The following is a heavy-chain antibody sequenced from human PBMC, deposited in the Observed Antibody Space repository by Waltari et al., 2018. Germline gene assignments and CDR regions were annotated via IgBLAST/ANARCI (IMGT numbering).Heavy chain of an antibody. J-gene: IGHJ6*02. CDR3: ARDYGGNSYYYYGMDV. Sequence: QVQLQESGPGLVKPSETLSLTCTVSGGSISSYYWSWIRQPPGKGLEWIGYIYYSGSTNYNPSLKSRVTRSVDTSKNQFSLKLSSVTAADTAVYYCARDYGGNSYYYYGMDVWGQGTTVTVSS. CDR2: IYYSGST. CDR1: GGSISSYY. D-gene: IGHD4-17*01. V-gene: IGHV4-59*01.